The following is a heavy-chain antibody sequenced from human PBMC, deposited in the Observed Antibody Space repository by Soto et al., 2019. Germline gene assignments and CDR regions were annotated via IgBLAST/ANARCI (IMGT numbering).Heavy chain of an antibody. CDR3: ARRRPITGTNWFDP. CDR1: GGSFSGYY. Sequence: SETLSLTCAVYGGSFSGYYWSWIRQPPGKGLEWIGEINHSGSTNYNPSLKSRVTISVDTSKNQFSLKLSSVTAADTAVYYCARRRPITGTNWFDPWGQGTLVTVSS. D-gene: IGHD1-7*01. V-gene: IGHV4-34*01. J-gene: IGHJ5*02. CDR2: INHSGST.